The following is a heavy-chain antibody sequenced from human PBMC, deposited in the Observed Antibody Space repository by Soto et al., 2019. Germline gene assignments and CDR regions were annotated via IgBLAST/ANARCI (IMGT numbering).Heavy chain of an antibody. CDR3: AKEKISTSRCNWFDP. CDR2: ISGSGGST. D-gene: IGHD2-2*01. V-gene: IGHV3-23*01. J-gene: IGHJ5*02. CDR1: GFIFSSYA. Sequence: ELQLLESGGGLVQPGGSLRLSCAASGFIFSSYAMSWVRQAPGKGLEWVSAISGSGGSTYYADSVKGRFTISRDNSKNTLYLQMNSLRAEDTAVYYCAKEKISTSRCNWFDPWGQGTLVTVSS.